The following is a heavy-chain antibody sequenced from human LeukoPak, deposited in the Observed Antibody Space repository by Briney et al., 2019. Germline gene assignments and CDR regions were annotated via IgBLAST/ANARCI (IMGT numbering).Heavy chain of an antibody. D-gene: IGHD2-21*02. V-gene: IGHV1-2*02. J-gene: IGHJ4*02. Sequence: GASVTVSCKASGYTFTGNHMHWVRQAPGQGLEWMGWINPNSGGTNYAQKFQGRVIMTRDASISTAYMELSRLGSDDTAVYYCARGGSTDSIHSCGGNCYFLDYWGQGTLVTVSS. CDR1: GYTFTGNH. CDR2: INPNSGGT. CDR3: ARGGSTDSIHSCGGNCYFLDY.